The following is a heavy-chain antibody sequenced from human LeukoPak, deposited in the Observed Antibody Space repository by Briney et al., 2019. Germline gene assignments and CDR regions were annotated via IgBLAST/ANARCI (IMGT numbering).Heavy chain of an antibody. D-gene: IGHD5-24*01. Sequence: PGGSLRLSCAASGFTFSSYAMSWVRQAPGKGLEWVSAISGSGGSTYYADSVKGRFTISRDNSKNTLYLQMNSLRAEDTAVYHCAKEGRDGYNYGIGYWGQGTLVTVSS. CDR1: GFTFSSYA. CDR3: AKEGRDGYNYGIGY. V-gene: IGHV3-23*01. CDR2: ISGSGGST. J-gene: IGHJ4*02.